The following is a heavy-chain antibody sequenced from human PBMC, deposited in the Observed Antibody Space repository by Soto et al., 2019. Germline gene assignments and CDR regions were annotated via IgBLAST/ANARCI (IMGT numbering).Heavy chain of an antibody. D-gene: IGHD3-16*02. CDR1: GGSISSGDYY. J-gene: IGHJ4*02. CDR2: IYYSGST. CDR3: AREIVDRQGPFDY. V-gene: IGHV4-30-4*01. Sequence: PSETLSLTCTVSGGSISSGDYYWSWIRQPPGKGLEWIGYIYYSGSTYYNPSLKSRVTISVDTSKNQFSLKLSSVTAADTAVYYCAREIVDRQGPFDYWGQGTLVTVSS.